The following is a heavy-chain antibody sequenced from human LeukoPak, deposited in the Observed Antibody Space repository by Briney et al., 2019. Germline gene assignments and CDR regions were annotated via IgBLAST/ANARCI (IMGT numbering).Heavy chain of an antibody. V-gene: IGHV3-30*14. CDR1: GFTFSTYA. D-gene: IGHD4/OR15-4a*01. J-gene: IGHJ4*02. Sequence: GGSLRLSCAASGFTFSTYAMHWVRQAPGKGLEWVAVISYGGSSENYADSVKGRFTVSRDNSKNTLYLQMNSLRAEDTAVYYCARRAGAYSHPYDYWGQGTLVTVSS. CDR2: ISYGGSSE. CDR3: ARRAGAYSHPYDY.